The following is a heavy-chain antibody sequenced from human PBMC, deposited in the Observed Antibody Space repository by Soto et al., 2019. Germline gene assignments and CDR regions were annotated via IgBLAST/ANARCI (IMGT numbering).Heavy chain of an antibody. Sequence: GSLRLSCAASGFTFSSYEMNWVRQAPGKGLEWVSYISSSGSTIYYADSVKGRFTISRDNAKNSLYLQMNSLRAEDTAVYYCARDRRYCSGGSCSGHFDYWGQGTLVTVSS. CDR1: GFTFSSYE. D-gene: IGHD2-15*01. V-gene: IGHV3-48*03. J-gene: IGHJ4*02. CDR3: ARDRRYCSGGSCSGHFDY. CDR2: ISSSGSTI.